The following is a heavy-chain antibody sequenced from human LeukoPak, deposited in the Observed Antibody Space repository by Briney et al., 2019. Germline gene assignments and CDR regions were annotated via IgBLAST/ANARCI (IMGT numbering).Heavy chain of an antibody. CDR3: AKEAFDY. J-gene: IGHJ4*02. CDR1: GFTFSSYG. CDR2: IWYDGSNK. V-gene: IGHV3-33*06. Sequence: GRSLRLSCAASGFTFSSYGMHWVRRAPGKGLEWVAVIWYDGSNKYYADSVKGRFTFSRDNSKNTLYLQMNSLRAEDTAVYYCAKEAFDYWGQGTLVTVSS.